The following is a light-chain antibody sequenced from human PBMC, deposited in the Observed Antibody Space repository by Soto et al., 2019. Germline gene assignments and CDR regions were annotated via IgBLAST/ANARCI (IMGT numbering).Light chain of an antibody. V-gene: IGKV1-5*01. Sequence: DIQVTQSPSTLSASLGDRVTITCRASQIISNSLAWYQQKPGRAPKLLIYDASNSMVGGLESRFSGSGSGTEFTLPISDLQPDDFATYYCQQYHNYITFGGGTRVEVK. CDR1: QIISNS. J-gene: IGKJ4*01. CDR2: DASN. CDR3: QQYHNYIT.